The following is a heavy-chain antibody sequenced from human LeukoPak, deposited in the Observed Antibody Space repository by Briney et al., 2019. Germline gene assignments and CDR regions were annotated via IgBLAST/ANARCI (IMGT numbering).Heavy chain of an antibody. CDR2: IGSSDNII. CDR3: AREAVAGAFDS. CDR1: GFTVNVYY. V-gene: IGHV3-11*01. J-gene: IGHJ4*02. Sequence: GGSLRLSCAASGFTVNVYYMSWIRQAPGKGGEWVSDIGSSDNIISYANSVKGRFAISRDFAKNSLYLQMNSLRADDTAVYYCAREAVAGAFDSWGQGTLVTVSS. D-gene: IGHD6-19*01.